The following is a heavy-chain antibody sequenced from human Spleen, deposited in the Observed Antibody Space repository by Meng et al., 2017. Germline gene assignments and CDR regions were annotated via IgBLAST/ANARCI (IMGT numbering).Heavy chain of an antibody. D-gene: IGHD5-12*01. CDR2: ISSSGSTI. Sequence: GGSLRLSCAASGFTFSSYGMHWVRQAPGKGLEWVSYISSSGSTIYYADSVKGRFTISRDNAKNSLYLQMNSLRAEDTAVYYCARDWRSDYELYYYYGMDVWGQGTTVTVSS. CDR1: GFTFSSYG. J-gene: IGHJ6*02. V-gene: IGHV3-48*04. CDR3: ARDWRSDYELYYYYGMDV.